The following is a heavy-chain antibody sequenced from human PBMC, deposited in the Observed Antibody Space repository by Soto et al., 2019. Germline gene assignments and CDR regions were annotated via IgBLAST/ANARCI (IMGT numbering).Heavy chain of an antibody. CDR2: IWDDGSNK. CDR1: GSIFSGYG. V-gene: IGHV3-33*01. CDR3: ARDGMGGTAFRGFCDY. D-gene: IGHD1-7*01. Sequence: QEHLVESGGGVVQPGRSLRLSCAASGSIFSGYGMHWVRQAPGKGLEWVAVIWDDGSNKYYADSVKGRFTISRDNSKNTLYLQMDSLRVEDTAIYYCARDGMGGTAFRGFCDYWGQGTLVTVSS. J-gene: IGHJ4*02.